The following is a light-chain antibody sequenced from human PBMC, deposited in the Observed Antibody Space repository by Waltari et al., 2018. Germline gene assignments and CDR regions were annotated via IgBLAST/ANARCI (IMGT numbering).Light chain of an antibody. V-gene: IGKV3-20*01. CDR2: AAS. CDR1: QSVRGT. J-gene: IGKJ1*01. Sequence: SCRASQSVRGTLAWYQQKPGQPPMLLIYAASIRATDIPDRFSGSGSGTDFTLTISRLEPEDFAVYYCQHYVRLPVTFGQGTKVEIK. CDR3: QHYVRLPVT.